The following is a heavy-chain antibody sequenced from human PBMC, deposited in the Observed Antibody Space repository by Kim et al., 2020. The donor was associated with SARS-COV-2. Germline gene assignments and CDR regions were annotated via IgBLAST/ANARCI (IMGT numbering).Heavy chain of an antibody. Sequence: GGSLRLSCAASGFTFTTYGMNWVRQAPGKGLEWVSSITTGIGYSYYADSVKGRFTISRDNAKNSVFLQMNSLRREDTAVYYCARGKFFDLWGRGTLVTVSS. V-gene: IGHV3-21*06. J-gene: IGHJ2*01. CDR1: GFTFTTYG. CDR3: ARGKFFDL. CDR2: ITTGIGYS.